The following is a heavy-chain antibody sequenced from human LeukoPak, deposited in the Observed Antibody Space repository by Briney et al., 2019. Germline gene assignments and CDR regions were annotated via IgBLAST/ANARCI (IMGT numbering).Heavy chain of an antibody. Sequence: QPGGSLRLSCAASGFTFSTYGMNWVRQAPGKGLEWVSAISGSGGSTYTADSVKGRFTISRNNSKNTLYLQMNSLRAEDTAIYYCAKIPHSSYYYDSSGYLDCWGQGTLVSVSS. CDR2: ISGSGGST. CDR1: GFTFSTYG. D-gene: IGHD3-22*01. CDR3: AKIPHSSYYYDSSGYLDC. V-gene: IGHV3-23*01. J-gene: IGHJ4*02.